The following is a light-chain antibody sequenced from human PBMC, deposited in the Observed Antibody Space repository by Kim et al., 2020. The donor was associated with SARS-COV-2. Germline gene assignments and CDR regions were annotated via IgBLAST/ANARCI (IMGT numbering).Light chain of an antibody. Sequence: QSALTQPRSVSGSRGQSVTISCTGTSSDVGGYNYVSWYQQHSGKAPKLMIYDVSKRPSGVPDRFSGSKSDNTASLTISGLQAEDEADDYCCSYAGSYGEVFGGGTQLTVL. CDR1: SSDVGGYNY. V-gene: IGLV2-11*01. CDR2: DVS. CDR3: CSYAGSYGEV. J-gene: IGLJ2*01.